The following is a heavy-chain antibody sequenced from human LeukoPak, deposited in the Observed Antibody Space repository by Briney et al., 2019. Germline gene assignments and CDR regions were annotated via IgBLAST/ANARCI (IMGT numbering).Heavy chain of an antibody. CDR3: ARTDYYGSGTYAFDI. Sequence: GESLKISCKGSGYSFTSYWIGWVRQMPGKGLEWVGIIYPGDSDTRYSPSFQGQVTISADKSISTAYLQWSSLKASDTAMYYCARTDYYGSGTYAFDIWGQGTMVTVYS. V-gene: IGHV5-51*01. CDR1: GYSFTSYW. D-gene: IGHD3-10*01. J-gene: IGHJ3*02. CDR2: IYPGDSDT.